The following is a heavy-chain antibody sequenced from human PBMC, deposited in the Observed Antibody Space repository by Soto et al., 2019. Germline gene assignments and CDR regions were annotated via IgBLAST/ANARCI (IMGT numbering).Heavy chain of an antibody. CDR2: ISDSGATT. CDR1: VFPFGDNA. J-gene: IGHJ4*02. D-gene: IGHD6-19*01. V-gene: IGHV3-23*01. CDR3: AKEDTSSGSLDY. Sequence: GGSLRLSCSASVFPFGDNAMSWFRQAPGKGLEWVSGISDSGATTYYADSVRGRFTISRDNSKNTLYLQMKSLRAEDSASYYCAKEDTSSGSLDYWGQGALVTVSS.